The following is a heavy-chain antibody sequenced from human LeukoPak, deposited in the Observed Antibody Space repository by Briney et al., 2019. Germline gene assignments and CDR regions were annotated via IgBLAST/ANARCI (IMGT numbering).Heavy chain of an antibody. CDR3: ARGINSGSYDFLQPTHGDYFDY. CDR2: INHSGST. D-gene: IGHD1-26*01. CDR1: GGSISGYY. J-gene: IGHJ4*02. Sequence: SETLSLTCTVSGGSISGYYWSWIRQPPGKGLEWIGEINHSGSTNYNPSLKSRVTISVDTSKNQFSLKLSSVTAADTAVYYCARGINSGSYDFLQPTHGDYFDYWGQGTLVTVSS. V-gene: IGHV4-34*01.